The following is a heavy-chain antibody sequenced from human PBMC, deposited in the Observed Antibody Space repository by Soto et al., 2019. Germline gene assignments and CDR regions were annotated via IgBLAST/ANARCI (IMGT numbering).Heavy chain of an antibody. CDR2: IYYSGST. CDR1: GGSIRSYY. V-gene: IGHV4-59*08. Sequence: PSKTPSLTRTVYGGSIRSYYSRWIRQPPGKGLECSGYIYYSGSTNYNPSLKSRVTISVDTSKNQFSLKLSSVTAADTAIYYCARKYGDYVDYWGQGTLVTVS. CDR3: ARKYGDYVDY. D-gene: IGHD4-17*01. J-gene: IGHJ4*02.